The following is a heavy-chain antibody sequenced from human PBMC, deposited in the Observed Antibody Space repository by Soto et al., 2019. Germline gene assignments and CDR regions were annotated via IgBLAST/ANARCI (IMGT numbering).Heavy chain of an antibody. J-gene: IGHJ4*02. CDR1: ELSFTIYW. D-gene: IGHD3-22*01. CDR3: ARGQEPSGHFSPCAY. Sequence: PGESRKISCKGSELSFTIYWIGWVHQMAGKDLEWMGIIYPGDSDTRHSPSFQGQVTISADKPISTAYLQWSSLKASDTAMYYCARGQEPSGHFSPCAYWGQGTLVTVSS. CDR2: IYPGDSDT. V-gene: IGHV5-51*07.